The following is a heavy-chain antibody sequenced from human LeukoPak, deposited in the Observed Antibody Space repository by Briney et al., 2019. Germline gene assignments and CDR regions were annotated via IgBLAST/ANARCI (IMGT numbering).Heavy chain of an antibody. D-gene: IGHD6-13*01. J-gene: IGHJ4*02. CDR3: AKDGAMAAAGYHFDY. Sequence: GGSLRLSCAASAFTFRNYAMHWLRQAPGKGLEWVAVIASDGNDKHLADSVKGRFTISRDNSRNTLYLQMNSLRTEDTAVYYCAKDGAMAAAGYHFDYWGQGTPVTVSS. CDR1: AFTFRNYA. CDR2: IASDGNDK. V-gene: IGHV3-30*18.